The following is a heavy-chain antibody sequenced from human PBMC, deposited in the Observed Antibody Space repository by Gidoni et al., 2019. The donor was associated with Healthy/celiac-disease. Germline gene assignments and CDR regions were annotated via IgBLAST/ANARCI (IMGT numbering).Heavy chain of an antibody. D-gene: IGHD3-10*01. J-gene: IGHJ4*02. CDR2: INHSGST. Sequence: QVQLQQWGAGLLKPSETLSLTCAVYGGSFSGYYWSWIRQPPGKGLEWIGEINHSGSTNYNPSLKSRVTISVDTSKNQFSLKLSSVTAADTAVYYCASLGGYYYGSGNFDYWGQGTLVTVSS. V-gene: IGHV4-34*01. CDR3: ASLGGYYYGSGNFDY. CDR1: GGSFSGYY.